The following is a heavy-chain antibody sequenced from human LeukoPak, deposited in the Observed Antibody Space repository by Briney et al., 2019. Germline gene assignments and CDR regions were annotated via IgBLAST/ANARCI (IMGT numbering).Heavy chain of an antibody. CDR2: IYTSGST. D-gene: IGHD3-22*01. CDR1: GGSISSGSYD. J-gene: IGHJ4*02. CDR3: ASGSSYDSSGRGFDY. V-gene: IGHV4-61*09. Sequence: PSQTLSLTCTVSGGSISSGSYDWYWIRQPAGKGLEWIGHIYTSGSTNYNPSLKSRVTISVDTSKNQFSLKLSSVTAADTAVYYCASGSSYDSSGRGFDYWGQGTLVTVSS.